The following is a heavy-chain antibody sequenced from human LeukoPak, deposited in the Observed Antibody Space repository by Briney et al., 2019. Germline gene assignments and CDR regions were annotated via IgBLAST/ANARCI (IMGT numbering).Heavy chain of an antibody. CDR3: ARPAYCGGDCWYFDL. Sequence: SETLSLTCTVSGGSISSSSYYWGWIRQPPGKGLEWIGGIFLSGSTYYNPSLKSRVTISVDTSKNQFSLKLSSVTAADTAVYYCARPAYCGGDCWYFDLWGRGTLVTVSS. CDR2: IFLSGST. J-gene: IGHJ2*01. D-gene: IGHD2-21*02. CDR1: GGSISSSSYY. V-gene: IGHV4-39*07.